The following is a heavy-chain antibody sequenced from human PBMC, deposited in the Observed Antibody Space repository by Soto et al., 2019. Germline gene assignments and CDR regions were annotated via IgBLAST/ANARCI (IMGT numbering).Heavy chain of an antibody. J-gene: IGHJ6*03. D-gene: IGHD2-2*01. CDR1: GYSFTSYW. CDR2: IYPGDSDT. V-gene: IGHV5-51*01. CDR3: ARQTFVVVPAPTYYYYSYMDV. Sequence: PGKSLKISCKGSGYSFTSYWIGWVRQMPGKGLEWMGIIYPGDSDTRYSPSFQGQVTISADKSISTAYLQWSSLKASDTAMYYCARQTFVVVPAPTYYYYSYMDVWGKGTTVTVSS.